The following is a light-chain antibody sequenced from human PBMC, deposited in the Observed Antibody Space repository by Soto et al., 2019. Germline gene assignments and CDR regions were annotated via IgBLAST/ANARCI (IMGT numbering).Light chain of an antibody. CDR1: RSDVGAYNY. V-gene: IGLV2-14*01. CDR3: SSSTTRGTFV. CDR2: EVT. Sequence: QSVLTQPASVSGSPGQSIAISCTGTRSDVGAYNYVSWHQQHPGKAPKLMISEVTNRPSGVSDRFSGSKSGNTASLTISGLQAEDEADYFCSSSTTRGTFVFGNGTKVTV. J-gene: IGLJ1*01.